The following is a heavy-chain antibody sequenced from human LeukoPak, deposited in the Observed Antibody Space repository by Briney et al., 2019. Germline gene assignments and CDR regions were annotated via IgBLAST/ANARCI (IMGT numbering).Heavy chain of an antibody. CDR2: MNPNSGNT. V-gene: IGHV1-8*02. Sequence: ASVKVSCKASGYTFTGYYMHWVRQAPGQGLEWMGWMNPNSGNTGYAQKFQGRVTMTRNTSISTAYMELSSLRAEDTAVYYCARVKYGSGSLIYYYYYMDVWGKGTTVTISS. D-gene: IGHD3-10*01. CDR3: ARVKYGSGSLIYYYYYMDV. J-gene: IGHJ6*03. CDR1: GYTFTGYY.